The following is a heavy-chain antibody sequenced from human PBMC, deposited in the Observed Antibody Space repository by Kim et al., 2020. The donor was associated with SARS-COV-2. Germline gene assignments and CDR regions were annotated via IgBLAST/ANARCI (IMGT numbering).Heavy chain of an antibody. J-gene: IGHJ3*02. Sequence: GGSLRLSCAASGFTFSSYGMHWVRQAPGKGLEWVSVIWYDGSNKYYADSVKGRFTISRDNTKNTLYLQMNSLRAEDTAVYYCAKDTAENGRYGADAFDIWGQGTMVTVSS. CDR2: IWYDGSNK. V-gene: IGHV3-33*06. CDR1: GFTFSSYG. D-gene: IGHD1-26*01. CDR3: AKDTAENGRYGADAFDI.